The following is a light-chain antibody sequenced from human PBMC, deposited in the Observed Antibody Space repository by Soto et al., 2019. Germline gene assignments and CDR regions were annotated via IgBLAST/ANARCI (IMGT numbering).Light chain of an antibody. J-gene: IGLJ1*01. Sequence: QSVLTQPASVSGSPGQSITLSCTGTSSDVGTYNLVSWYQQHPGKAPKLMIYEAAKRPSGVSNRFSGSRSANTASLTTSGLQAEDEADYYCCSFAGTSYVFGTGTKVTVL. CDR1: SSDVGTYNL. CDR2: EAA. CDR3: CSFAGTSYV. V-gene: IGLV2-23*01.